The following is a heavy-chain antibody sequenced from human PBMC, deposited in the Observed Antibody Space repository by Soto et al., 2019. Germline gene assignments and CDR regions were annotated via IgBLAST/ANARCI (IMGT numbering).Heavy chain of an antibody. V-gene: IGHV1-69*01. CDR3: ATQQWLVRRRRQYGMDV. CDR2: IIPIFGTA. D-gene: IGHD6-19*01. J-gene: IGHJ6*02. Sequence: HSTEQGLEWMGGIIPIFGTANYAQKFQGRVTITADESTSTAYMELSSLRSEDTAVYYCATQQWLVRRRRQYGMDVWGQGTTVTVSS.